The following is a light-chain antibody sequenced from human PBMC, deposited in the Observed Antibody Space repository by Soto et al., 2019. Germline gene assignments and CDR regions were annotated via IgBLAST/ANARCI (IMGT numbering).Light chain of an antibody. J-gene: IGKJ1*01. V-gene: IGKV3-15*01. CDR1: QSVSSD. CDR3: QQYNNWPRT. CDR2: GAS. Sequence: EVVVTQSAATLSVYQGERATLSCRASQSVSSDLAWYHQKPGQAPRLLIYGASTRATGIPARFSGSGSGTEFTLTINSLQSEDFAVYYCQQYNNWPRTFGQGTKVDIK.